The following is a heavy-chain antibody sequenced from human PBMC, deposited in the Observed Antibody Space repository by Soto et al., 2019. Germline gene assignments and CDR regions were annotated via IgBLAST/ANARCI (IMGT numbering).Heavy chain of an antibody. V-gene: IGHV4-59*08. Sequence: QVQLQESGPGLVKPSETLSLTCTVSGGSISSYYWSWIRQPPGKGLEWIGYIYYSGSTNYNPSLRSRVIISVDTSKNQFSLKLSSVTAADTAVYYCARHPRPQGIAAANDYYYYYMDVWGKGTTVTVSS. D-gene: IGHD6-13*01. CDR1: GGSISSYY. J-gene: IGHJ6*03. CDR2: IYYSGST. CDR3: ARHPRPQGIAAANDYYYYYMDV.